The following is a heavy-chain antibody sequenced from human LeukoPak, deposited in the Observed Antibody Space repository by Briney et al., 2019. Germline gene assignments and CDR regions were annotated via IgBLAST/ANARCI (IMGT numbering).Heavy chain of an antibody. CDR1: GDSISSGGYY. CDR3: ASLPFQQLVRQVDY. CDR2: INHSGST. Sequence: PSETLSLTCTVSGDSISSGGYYWSWIRQPPGKGLEWIGEINHSGSTNYNPSLKSRVTISVDTSKNQFSLKLSSVTAADTAVYYCASLPFQQLVRQVDYWGQGTLVTVSS. J-gene: IGHJ4*02. V-gene: IGHV4-39*07. D-gene: IGHD6-13*01.